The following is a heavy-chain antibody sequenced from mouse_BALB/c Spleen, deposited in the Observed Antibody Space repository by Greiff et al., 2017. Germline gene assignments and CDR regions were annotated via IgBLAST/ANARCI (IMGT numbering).Heavy chain of an antibody. CDR1: GFTFSSFG. CDR2: ISSGSSTI. CDR3: ARGVPYSTDY. J-gene: IGHJ2*01. Sequence: EVKLMESGGGLVQPGGSRKLSCAASGFTFSSFGMHWVRQAPEKGLEWVAYISSGSSTIYYADTVKGRFTISRDNPKNTLFLQMTSLRSEDTAMYNCARGVPYSTDYWGEGTTLTVSS. V-gene: IGHV5-17*02.